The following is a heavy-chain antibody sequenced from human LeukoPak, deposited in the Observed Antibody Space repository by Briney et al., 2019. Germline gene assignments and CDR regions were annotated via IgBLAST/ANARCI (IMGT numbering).Heavy chain of an antibody. D-gene: IGHD3-22*01. CDR1: GYTFTDYY. J-gene: IGHJ4*02. Sequence: ASVKVSCKASGYTFTDYYIHWVRQAPGQGLEWMGWISPNSGGTNYAQKFQGRVTMTRDTSISTAFMELSRLRSDDTAVYYCARVKTMIVVVHLFDYWGQGTLVTVSS. CDR2: ISPNSGGT. CDR3: ARVKTMIVVVHLFDY. V-gene: IGHV1-2*02.